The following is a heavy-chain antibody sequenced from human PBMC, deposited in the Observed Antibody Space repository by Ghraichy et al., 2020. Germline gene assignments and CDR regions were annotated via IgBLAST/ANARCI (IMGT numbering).Heavy chain of an antibody. Sequence: SCAASGSTFSSYWMSWDRQAPGKGLEWVANIKQDGSEKYYVDSVKGRFTISRDNAKNSLYLQMNSLRAEDTAVYYCVSSMGGGYYFDYWGQGTLVTVSS. CDR3: VSSMGGGYYFDY. CDR1: GSTFSSYW. J-gene: IGHJ4*02. D-gene: IGHD3-3*01. V-gene: IGHV3-7*01. CDR2: IKQDGSEK.